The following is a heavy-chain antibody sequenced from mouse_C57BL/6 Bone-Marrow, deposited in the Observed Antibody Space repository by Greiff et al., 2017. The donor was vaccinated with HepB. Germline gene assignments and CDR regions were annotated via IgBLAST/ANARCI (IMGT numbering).Heavy chain of an antibody. CDR3: ASSYDDELFYYAMDY. CDR2: IRYDGSN. J-gene: IGHJ4*01. CDR1: GYSITSGYY. V-gene: IGHV3-6*01. D-gene: IGHD2-4*01. Sequence: EVHLVESGPGLVKPSQSLSLTCSVTGYSITSGYYWTWIRQFPGNKLEWLGYIRYDGSNNYNPSLKNRISFTRDTSKNQFFLKLNSVTTEDTATYDCASSYDDELFYYAMDYWGQGTSVTVSS.